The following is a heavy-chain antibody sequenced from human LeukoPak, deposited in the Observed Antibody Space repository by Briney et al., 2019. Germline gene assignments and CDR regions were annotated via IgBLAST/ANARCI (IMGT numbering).Heavy chain of an antibody. D-gene: IGHD2-8*01. V-gene: IGHV1-2*02. CDR2: INPNTGDT. Sequence: ASVKVSCKASGYTFSGYYIHWVRQAPGQGLEWMGWINPNTGDTTYALRFQLRATMTRDTSITTAYMEVSSLSSDDTAVYYCARANGYWSNWFDFWGQGTLVTVSS. J-gene: IGHJ5*01. CDR1: GYTFSGYY. CDR3: ARANGYWSNWFDF.